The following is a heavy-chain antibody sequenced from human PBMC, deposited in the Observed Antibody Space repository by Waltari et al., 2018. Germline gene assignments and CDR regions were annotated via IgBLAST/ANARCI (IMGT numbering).Heavy chain of an antibody. D-gene: IGHD2-2*01. J-gene: IGHJ6*03. Sequence: QVQLVESGGGVVQPGRSLRLSCAASGFTFSSYGMHWVRQAPGKGLEWVAVIWDDGSNKYYADSVKGRFTISRDNSKTTLYLQMNSLRAEDTAMYYCAKNPLVVVPEAYYYYMDVWGRGTTVTVSS. CDR3: AKNPLVVVPEAYYYYMDV. V-gene: IGHV3-30*18. CDR1: GFTFSSYG. CDR2: IWDDGSNK.